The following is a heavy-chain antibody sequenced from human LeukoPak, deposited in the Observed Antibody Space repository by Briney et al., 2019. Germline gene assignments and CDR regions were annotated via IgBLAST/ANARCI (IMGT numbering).Heavy chain of an antibody. CDR1: GYTLTELS. V-gene: IGHV1-24*01. J-gene: IGHJ4*02. CDR3: ATGAVLRFLEWLLTPFDY. D-gene: IGHD3-3*01. CDR2: FDPEDGET. Sequence: ASVKVSCRVSGYTLTELSMHWVRQAPGKGLEWMGGFDPEDGETIYAQKFQGRVTMTEDTFTDTAYMELSSLRSEDTAVYYCATGAVLRFLEWLLTPFDYWGQGTLVTVSS.